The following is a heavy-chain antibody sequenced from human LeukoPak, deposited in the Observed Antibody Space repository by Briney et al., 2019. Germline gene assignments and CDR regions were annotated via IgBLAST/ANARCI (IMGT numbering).Heavy chain of an antibody. Sequence: GGSLRLSCAASGFTLSSYGMSWVRQAPGKGLEWVSAISGRGDSTYYADSVKGRFIISRDNSKNTLYLQMNSLRAEDTAIYYCATYRQVLLPFESWGQGTLVTVSS. D-gene: IGHD2-8*02. CDR2: ISGRGDST. CDR3: ATYRQVLLPFES. V-gene: IGHV3-23*01. J-gene: IGHJ4*02. CDR1: GFTLSSYG.